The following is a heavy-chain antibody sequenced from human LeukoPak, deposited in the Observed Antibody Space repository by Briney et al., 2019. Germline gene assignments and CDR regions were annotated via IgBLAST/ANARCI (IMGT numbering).Heavy chain of an antibody. V-gene: IGHV3-74*01. D-gene: IGHD2-15*01. Sequence: PGGSLRLSCAASGFTLSSYWMHWVRHAPGRGLVWVSLIRTDGGNTTYADSVKGRFTISRDNAKNTVYLQMNSLRAEDTAVYYCARDRGYCSSGSCYLFDSWGQGALVTVSS. CDR3: ARDRGYCSSGSCYLFDS. J-gene: IGHJ4*02. CDR1: GFTLSSYW. CDR2: IRTDGGNT.